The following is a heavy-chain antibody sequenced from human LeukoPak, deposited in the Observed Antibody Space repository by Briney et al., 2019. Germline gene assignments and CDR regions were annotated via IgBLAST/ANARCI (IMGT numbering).Heavy chain of an antibody. J-gene: IGHJ4*02. D-gene: IGHD3-22*01. Sequence: GGSLRLSCAASGLTFNSYAMSWVRQAPGKGLEWVSSLSGSGDSTYYADSVKGRFTISRDNSKNTLYLQMNSLRAEDTAVYYCAKAADSSGYHCLDYWGQGTLVTVSS. V-gene: IGHV3-23*01. CDR2: LSGSGDST. CDR1: GLTFNSYA. CDR3: AKAADSSGYHCLDY.